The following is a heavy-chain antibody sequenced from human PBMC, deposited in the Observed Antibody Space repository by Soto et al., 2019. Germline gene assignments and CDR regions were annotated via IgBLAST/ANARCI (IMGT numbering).Heavy chain of an antibody. Sequence: PSETLSLTCAVYGGSFSGYYLSWIRQPPGKGLEWIGEINHSGSTNYYPSLKSRVTISVNKSTNQSSLKLSSVTAADTAVYYCARRPLRSFDWLSSPTRFDPWGQGTLVTVSS. CDR3: ARRPLRSFDWLSSPTRFDP. CDR2: INHSGST. J-gene: IGHJ5*02. D-gene: IGHD3-9*01. V-gene: IGHV4-34*01. CDR1: GGSFSGYY.